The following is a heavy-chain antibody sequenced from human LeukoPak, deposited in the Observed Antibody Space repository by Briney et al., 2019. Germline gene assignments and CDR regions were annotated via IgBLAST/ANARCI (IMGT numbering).Heavy chain of an antibody. V-gene: IGHV4-4*09. D-gene: IGHD6-19*01. J-gene: IGHJ3*02. Sequence: SETLSLTCTVSGDSISSYYWTWIRQPPGKGLEGSGYIYTGGSTNYNPSLKSRVTISVDTSKNQFSLKLSSVTAADTAVHYCARPHSSGWYGAFDIWGQGTMLTVSS. CDR2: IYTGGST. CDR1: GDSISSYY. CDR3: ARPHSSGWYGAFDI.